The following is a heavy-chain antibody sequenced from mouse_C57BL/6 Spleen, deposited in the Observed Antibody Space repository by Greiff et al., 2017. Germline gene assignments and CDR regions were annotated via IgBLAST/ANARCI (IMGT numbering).Heavy chain of an antibody. CDR1: GYTFTSYW. Sequence: QVQLQQPGAELVRPGSSVKLSCKASGYTFTSYWMDWVKQRPGQGLEWIGNIYPSDSETHYNQKFKDKATLTVDKSSSTAYMQLSSLTSEDSAVYYCASLHYYGSSFDYWGQGTTLTVSS. CDR3: ASLHYYGSSFDY. D-gene: IGHD1-1*01. V-gene: IGHV1-61*01. J-gene: IGHJ2*01. CDR2: IYPSDSET.